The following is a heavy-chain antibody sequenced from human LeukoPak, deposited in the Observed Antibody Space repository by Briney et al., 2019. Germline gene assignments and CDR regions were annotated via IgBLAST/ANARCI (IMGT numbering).Heavy chain of an antibody. CDR1: GFTFSNAW. CDR2: IKSKTDGGTT. CDR3: TTGPPAGIAAAATDY. V-gene: IGHV3-15*01. Sequence: GGSLRLSCAASGFTFSNAWMSWVRQAPGKGLEWVGRIKSKTDGGTTDYAAPVKGRFTISRDDSKNTLYLQMNSPKTEDTAVYYCTTGPPAGIAAAATDYWGQGTLVTVSS. J-gene: IGHJ4*02. D-gene: IGHD6-13*01.